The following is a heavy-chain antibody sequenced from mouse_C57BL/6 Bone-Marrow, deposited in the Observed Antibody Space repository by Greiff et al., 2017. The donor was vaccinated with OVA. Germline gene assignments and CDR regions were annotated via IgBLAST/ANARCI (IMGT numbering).Heavy chain of an antibody. J-gene: IGHJ2*01. CDR2: IYPRDGST. V-gene: IGHV1-78*01. D-gene: IGHD1-1*01. CDR1: GYTFTDHT. CDR3: ARRFGIYYYGSSYLDY. Sequence: QVQLQQSDAELVKPGASVKISCKVSGYTFTDHTIHWMKQRPEQGLEWIGYIYPRDGSTKYNEKFKGKATLTADKSSSTAYMQLNSLTSEDSAVYFCARRFGIYYYGSSYLDYWGQGTTLTVSS.